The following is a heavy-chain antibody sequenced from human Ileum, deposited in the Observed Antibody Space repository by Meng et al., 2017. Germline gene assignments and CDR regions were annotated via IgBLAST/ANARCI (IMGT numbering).Heavy chain of an antibody. CDR2: INSGGGGT. V-gene: IGHV3-23*01. CDR3: ANGYSPDY. Sequence: GGSLRLSYAASGFTFSSYAMSWVRQAPGKGLEWVSGINSGGGGTYYADSVKGRFTISRDNSKNTLYMQMNSLRVEDTAVYYCANGYSPDYWGQGTLVTVSS. J-gene: IGHJ4*02. D-gene: IGHD5-12*01. CDR1: GFTFSSYA.